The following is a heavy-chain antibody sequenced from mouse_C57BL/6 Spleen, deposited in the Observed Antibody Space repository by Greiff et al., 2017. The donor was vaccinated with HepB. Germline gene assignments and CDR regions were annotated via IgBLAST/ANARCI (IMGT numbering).Heavy chain of an antibody. D-gene: IGHD1-1*01. Sequence: EVQLQQSGTVLARPGASVKMSCKTSGYTFTSYWMHWVKQRPGQGLEWIGAIYPGNSDTSYNQKFKGKAKLTAVTSASTAYMELSSLTNEDSAVYYCTRDHYGSSPYAMDYWGQGTSVTVSS. CDR3: TRDHYGSSPYAMDY. J-gene: IGHJ4*01. V-gene: IGHV1-5*01. CDR1: GYTFTSYW. CDR2: IYPGNSDT.